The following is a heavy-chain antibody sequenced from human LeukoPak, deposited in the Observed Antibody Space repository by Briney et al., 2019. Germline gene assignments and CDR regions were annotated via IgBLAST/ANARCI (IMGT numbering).Heavy chain of an antibody. D-gene: IGHD5-12*01. CDR3: ARTRGSGYSGYEHYFDY. CDR1: GFTFSDYY. V-gene: IGHV3-11*01. CDR2: ISSSGSTI. J-gene: IGHJ4*02. Sequence: PGGSLRLSCAASGFTFSDYYMSWIRQAPGKGLEWVSYISSSGSTIYYADPVKGRFTISRDNAKNSLYPQMNSLRAEDTAVYYCARTRGSGYSGYEHYFDYWGQGTLVTVSS.